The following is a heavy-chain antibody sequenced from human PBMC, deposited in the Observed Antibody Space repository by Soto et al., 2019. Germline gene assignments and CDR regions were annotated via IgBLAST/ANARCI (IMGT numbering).Heavy chain of an antibody. D-gene: IGHD6-13*01. CDR1: VDSITTYY. J-gene: IGHJ6*02. CDR3: ARYSNNWFKTAGTEV. CDR2: IDTSGNT. Sequence: SETLSLTCTVSVDSITTYYWSWIRQPAGKGLEWIGRIDTSGNTNYNPSLKSRVTMSVDTSKKKFSLKLTSVTAAGTAVYYCARYSNNWFKTAGTEVWGQGTTVT. V-gene: IGHV4-4*07.